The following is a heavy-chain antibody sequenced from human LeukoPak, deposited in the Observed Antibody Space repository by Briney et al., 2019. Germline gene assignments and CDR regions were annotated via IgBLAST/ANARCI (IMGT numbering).Heavy chain of an antibody. J-gene: IGHJ3*02. CDR2: IYYSGST. Sequence: SQTLSLTCTVSGGSISSGGYYWSWIRQHPGKGLEWIGYIYYSGSTYYNPSLKSRVTISVDTSKNQFSLKLSSVTAADTAVYYCARDMTTVTYAFDIWGQGTMVTVSS. D-gene: IGHD4-11*01. CDR1: GGSISSGGYY. V-gene: IGHV4-31*03. CDR3: ARDMTTVTYAFDI.